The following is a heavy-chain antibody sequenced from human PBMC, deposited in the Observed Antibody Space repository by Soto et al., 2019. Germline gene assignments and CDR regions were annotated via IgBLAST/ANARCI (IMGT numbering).Heavy chain of an antibody. Sequence: QVQLVQSGAEVKKPGSSVKVSCKASGGTFSSYTISWVRQAPGQGLEWMGRIIPILGIANYAQKFQGRVTITAEKSTSTAYMELSSLRSEDTAVYYCARESSVRYYYGSGSYSGYYFDYWGQGTLVTVSS. J-gene: IGHJ4*02. CDR2: IIPILGIA. V-gene: IGHV1-69*08. CDR3: ARESSVRYYYGSGSYSGYYFDY. D-gene: IGHD3-10*01. CDR1: GGTFSSYT.